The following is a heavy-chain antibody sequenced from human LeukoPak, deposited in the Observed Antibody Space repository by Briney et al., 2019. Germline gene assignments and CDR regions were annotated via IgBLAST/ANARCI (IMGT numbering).Heavy chain of an antibody. CDR2: ISNDGGGT. Sequence: GGSLRLSCTASGFIFNNYGLIWVRQAPGKGLEWVSAISNDGGGTNYADFVKGRFTISRDNAKNSLFLQMNSLRAEDTAVYYCASLPGGRTAALEFDLRGRGTLVTVSS. CDR1: GFIFNNYG. CDR3: ASLPGGRTAALEFDL. D-gene: IGHD6-13*01. J-gene: IGHJ2*01. V-gene: IGHV3-23*01.